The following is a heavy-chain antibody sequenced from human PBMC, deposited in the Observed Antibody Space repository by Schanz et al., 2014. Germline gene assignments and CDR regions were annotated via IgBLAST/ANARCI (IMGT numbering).Heavy chain of an antibody. Sequence: QVQVVQSGAEVKKPGASVKVSCKASGYTFTNYGVIWVRQAPGQGLEWMGWISTSNGNTNYIQKLQGRVTMTTDTSTSAGYMEMKSRRSGDAAAYDCARGRSSGYYVAIYYMDVWGKGTTVTVSS. CDR2: ISTSNGNT. D-gene: IGHD5-12*01. J-gene: IGHJ6*03. CDR1: GYTFTNYG. V-gene: IGHV1-18*01. CDR3: ARGRSSGYYVAIYYMDV.